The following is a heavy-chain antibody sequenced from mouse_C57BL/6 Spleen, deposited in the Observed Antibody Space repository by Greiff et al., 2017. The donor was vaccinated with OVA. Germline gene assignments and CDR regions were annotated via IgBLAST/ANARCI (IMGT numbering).Heavy chain of an antibody. J-gene: IGHJ4*01. CDR2: IYPRSGNT. D-gene: IGHD2-4*01. Sequence: VKLQESGAELARPGASVKLSCKASGYTFTSYGISWVKQRTGQGLEWIGEIYPRSGNTYYNEKFKGKATLTADKSSSTAYMELRSLTSEDSAVYFCAGLDYDLYYYAMDYWGQGTSVTVSS. CDR1: GYTFTSYG. CDR3: AGLDYDLYYYAMDY. V-gene: IGHV1-81*01.